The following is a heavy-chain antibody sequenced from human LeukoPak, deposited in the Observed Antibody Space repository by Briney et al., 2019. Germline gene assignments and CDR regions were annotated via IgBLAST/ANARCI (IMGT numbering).Heavy chain of an antibody. V-gene: IGHV3-23*01. D-gene: IGHD3-10*01. CDR1: GFTFNNYA. J-gene: IGHJ4*02. Sequence: PGRSLRLSCAASGFTFNNYALNWVRQAPGKGLEWVSGISGTGGIAYYADSVKGRFTSSRDNAKNTVYVQMNSLRVEDTAIYYCAKEASPNAYMIRGGPDDHWGQGTLVTVSS. CDR3: AKEASPNAYMIRGGPDDH. CDR2: ISGTGGIA.